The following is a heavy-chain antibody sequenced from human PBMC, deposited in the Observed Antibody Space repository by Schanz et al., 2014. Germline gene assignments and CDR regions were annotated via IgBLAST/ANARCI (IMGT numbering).Heavy chain of an antibody. CDR1: GGTFSSYA. CDR3: ARDFSAYVGNYFDY. Sequence: QVQLVQSGAEVKKPGSPVKVSCKSSGGTFSSYAISWVRQAPGQGLEWMGWISPYNGNTNYAQKLQGRVTMTTDTSTSTSYMELTSLRFDDTAVYYCARDFSAYVGNYFDYWGQGTLVTVSS. CDR2: ISPYNGNT. V-gene: IGHV1-18*01. D-gene: IGHD5-12*01. J-gene: IGHJ4*02.